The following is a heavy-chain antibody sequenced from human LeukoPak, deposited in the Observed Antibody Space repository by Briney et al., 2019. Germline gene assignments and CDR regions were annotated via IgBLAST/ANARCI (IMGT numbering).Heavy chain of an antibody. CDR3: ARGGYGDYAEYFQH. Sequence: SETLSLTCAVYGGSFSGYYWSWIRQPPGKGLEWIGEINHSGSTNYKPSLKSRVTISVDTSKNQFSLKLSSVTAADTAVYYCARGGYGDYAEYFQHWGQGTLVAVSS. D-gene: IGHD4-17*01. CDR2: INHSGST. V-gene: IGHV4-34*01. CDR1: GGSFSGYY. J-gene: IGHJ1*01.